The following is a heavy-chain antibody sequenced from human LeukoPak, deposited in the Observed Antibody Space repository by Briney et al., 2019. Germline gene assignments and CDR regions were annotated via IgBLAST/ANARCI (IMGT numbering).Heavy chain of an antibody. CDR2: ISYDGSNK. V-gene: IGHV3-30*04. Sequence: GGSLRLSCAASGFTFSSYAMHWVRQAPGKGLEWVAVISYDGSNKYYADSVKGRFTISRDNSKNTLYLQMNSLRAEDTAVYYCAKSPYGDYSIDYWGQGTLVTVSS. CDR3: AKSPYGDYSIDY. CDR1: GFTFSSYA. J-gene: IGHJ4*02. D-gene: IGHD4-17*01.